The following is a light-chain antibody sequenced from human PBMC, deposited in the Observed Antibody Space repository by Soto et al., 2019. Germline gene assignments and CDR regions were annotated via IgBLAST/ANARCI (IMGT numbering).Light chain of an antibody. CDR2: AVT. V-gene: IGLV2-14*01. Sequence: SALTQPASVSGSPGQSITISCTGTSSDIGGYNFVSWYRQHPGKAPKLLIYAVTNRPSGIPDRFSGSKSGNTASLTISGLQAEDEADYYCTSYTTSSTLVFGGGTKLTVL. CDR1: SSDIGGYNF. CDR3: TSYTTSSTLV. J-gene: IGLJ2*01.